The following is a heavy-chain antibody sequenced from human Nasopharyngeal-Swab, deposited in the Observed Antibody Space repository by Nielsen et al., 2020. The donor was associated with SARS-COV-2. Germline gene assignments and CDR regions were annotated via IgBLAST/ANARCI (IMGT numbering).Heavy chain of an antibody. V-gene: IGHV3-30*18. D-gene: IGHD5-18*01. CDR3: AKGPYGYSYGAYYFDY. CDR2: ISYDGSNK. J-gene: IGHJ4*02. Sequence: GESLKISCAASGFTFSSYGMHWVRQAPGKGLEWVAAISYDGSNKYYADSVKGRFTISRDNSKNTLYLQMNSLRAEDTAVYYCAKGPYGYSYGAYYFDYWGQGTLVTVSS. CDR1: GFTFSSYG.